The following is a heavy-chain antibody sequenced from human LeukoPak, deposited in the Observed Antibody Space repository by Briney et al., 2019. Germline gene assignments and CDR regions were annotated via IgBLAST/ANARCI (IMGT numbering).Heavy chain of an antibody. CDR2: IYSSGST. CDR3: ASRNYYGTSGEAFDI. J-gene: IGHJ3*02. CDR1: GGSISSYY. D-gene: IGHD3-22*01. V-gene: IGHV4-59*08. Sequence: SETLSLTCTVSGGSISSYYWSWIRQPPGKGLEWIAYIYSSGSTNYNPSLKSRVTISVDTSKNQLSLKLSSVTAADTALYYCASRNYYGTSGEAFDIWDQGTMVTVSS.